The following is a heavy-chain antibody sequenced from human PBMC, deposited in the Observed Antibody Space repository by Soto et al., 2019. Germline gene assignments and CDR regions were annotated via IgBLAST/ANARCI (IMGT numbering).Heavy chain of an antibody. J-gene: IGHJ4*02. D-gene: IGHD2-21*01. CDR1: NYVFTDYG. V-gene: IGHV1-18*01. CDR3: MSVPSYLPGDY. CDR2: ISAYNGDT. Sequence: QVQLVQSGGDVKKPGASVKVSCKASNYVFTDYGISWVRQAPGQGLEWMGWISAYNGDTIYNQNLQGRVTMTSDTSTRAAYMELRSLTLDDAAMYYCMSVPSYLPGDYWGQGTRVAVSS.